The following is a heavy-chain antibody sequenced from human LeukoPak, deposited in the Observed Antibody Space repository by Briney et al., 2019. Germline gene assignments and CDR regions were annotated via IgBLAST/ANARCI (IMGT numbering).Heavy chain of an antibody. D-gene: IGHD2-15*01. CDR2: IYYSGST. J-gene: IGHJ4*02. CDR3: ARGPRTRYCSGGSCYPGYFDY. V-gene: IGHV4-39*07. CDR1: GGSISSSSYY. Sequence: SETLSLTCTVSGGSISSSSYYWGWIRQPPGKGLEWIGSIYYSGSTYYNPSLKSRVTISVDTSKNQFSLKLSSVTAADTAVYYCARGPRTRYCSGGSCYPGYFDYWGQGTLVTVSS.